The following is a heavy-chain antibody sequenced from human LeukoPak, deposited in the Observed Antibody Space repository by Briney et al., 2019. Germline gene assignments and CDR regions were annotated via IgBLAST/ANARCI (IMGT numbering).Heavy chain of an antibody. CDR3: ARDRSSGWPPPYSFDD. Sequence: GSSVKVSCKASGGTFSSYAISWVRQAPGQGLEWMGGIIPIFGTANYAQKFQGRVTITADESTSTAYMELSSLRSEDTAVYYCARDRSSGWPPPYSFDDWGQGTLVTVSS. D-gene: IGHD6-19*01. V-gene: IGHV1-69*01. CDR2: IIPIFGTA. J-gene: IGHJ4*02. CDR1: GGTFSSYA.